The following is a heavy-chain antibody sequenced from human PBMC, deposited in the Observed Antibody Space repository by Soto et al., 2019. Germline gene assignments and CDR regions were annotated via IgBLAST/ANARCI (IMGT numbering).Heavy chain of an antibody. Sequence: QVHLVQSGAEVKKPGASVKVSCKASGYTFTSYVITWVRQAPGQGLEWMGWIGTYNGNTEYAQKFQGRVTMTTDTSTSTAYMEVRSLTSDDTAVYYCATLFGGSYFAYWGQGILVAVSS. CDR1: GYTFTSYV. V-gene: IGHV1-18*01. J-gene: IGHJ4*02. D-gene: IGHD1-26*01. CDR2: IGTYNGNT. CDR3: ATLFGGSYFAY.